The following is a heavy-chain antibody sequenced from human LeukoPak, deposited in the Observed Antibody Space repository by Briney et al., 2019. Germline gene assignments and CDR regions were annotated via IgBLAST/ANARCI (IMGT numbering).Heavy chain of an antibody. J-gene: IGHJ4*02. V-gene: IGHV4-34*01. CDR2: IHYTGGT. D-gene: IGHD3-9*01. CDR1: GGPISGYY. Sequence: SETLSLTCAVYGGPISGYYWSWIRQPPGKGLEWVGEIHYTGGTSYNPSLKSRATISIDTSKNQLSLKLSSVTAADTAVYYCARGNILSGYCFDFWGQGALVTVSS. CDR3: ARGNILSGYCFDF.